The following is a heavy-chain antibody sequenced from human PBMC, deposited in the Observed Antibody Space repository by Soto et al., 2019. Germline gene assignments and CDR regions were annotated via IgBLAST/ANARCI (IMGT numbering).Heavy chain of an antibody. J-gene: IGHJ6*01. V-gene: IGHV4-34*01. D-gene: IGHD3-10*01. Sequence: WESLSLTCGFFVVSFSDYYWSCIRHTPGKWLECIGEISHSGSTNYNPSLKSRVTMSMDTSKSQFYLKLSSVTAADTAVYYCAGGLRASFGVRLPYYYYGMDVWGQATTVNLS. CDR3: AGGLRASFGVRLPYYYYGMDV. CDR1: VVSFSDYY. CDR2: ISHSGST.